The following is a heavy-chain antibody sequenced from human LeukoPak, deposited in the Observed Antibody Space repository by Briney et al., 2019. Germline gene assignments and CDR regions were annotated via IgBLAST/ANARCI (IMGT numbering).Heavy chain of an antibody. CDR2: INPNSVGT. Sequence: ASVKVSCKASGYTFTGYFMYWVRQAPGQGLEWMGWINPNSVGTNYAQKFQGRVTMTRDTSISTVYMELSRLRSDDTAVYYCARSPDILTGEKFDYWGQGTLVTVSS. D-gene: IGHD3-9*01. V-gene: IGHV1-2*02. CDR1: GYTFTGYF. CDR3: ARSPDILTGEKFDY. J-gene: IGHJ4*02.